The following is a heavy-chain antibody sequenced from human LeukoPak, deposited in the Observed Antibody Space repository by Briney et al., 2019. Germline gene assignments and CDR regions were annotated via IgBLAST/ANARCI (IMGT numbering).Heavy chain of an antibody. J-gene: IGHJ4*02. CDR2: IYYSGST. CDR3: ARQGGCSSTSCYSPLFDY. V-gene: IGHV4-39*01. Sequence: SETLSLTCTASGGSISSSSYYWGWLRQPPGKGLEWIGSIYYSGSTYYNPSLKSRVTISVDTSKNQFSLELSSVTAADTAVYYCARQGGCSSTSCYSPLFDYWGQGTLVTVSS. CDR1: GGSISSSSYY. D-gene: IGHD2-2*01.